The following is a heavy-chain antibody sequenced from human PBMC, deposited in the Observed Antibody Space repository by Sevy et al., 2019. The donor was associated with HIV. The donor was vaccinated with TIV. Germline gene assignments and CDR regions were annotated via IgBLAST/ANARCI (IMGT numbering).Heavy chain of an antibody. CDR2: IWYDGSNK. CDR3: ARAARRSPLDY. CDR1: GFTFSSYG. V-gene: IGHV3-33*01. Sequence: GGSLRLSCAASGFTFSSYGMHWVRQAPGKGLEWVAVIWYDGSNKYYADSVKGRFTISRDNSKNTLYLQMNSLRAEDTAVYYCARAARRSPLDYWGQGTLVTVSS. J-gene: IGHJ4*02.